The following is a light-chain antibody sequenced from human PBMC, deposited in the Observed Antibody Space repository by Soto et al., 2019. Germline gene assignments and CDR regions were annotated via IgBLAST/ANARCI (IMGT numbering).Light chain of an antibody. CDR3: QQYDKLVS. Sequence: DIQMTQSPASLSASVGDRVTITCQASQDISNYLNWYQQKARKAPKLLIYDTSELHTGVPSRFSGSGSGTEFTFTISSLQPEDIATYYCQQYDKLVSFGQGTKLEIK. V-gene: IGKV1-33*01. CDR1: QDISNY. J-gene: IGKJ2*01. CDR2: DTS.